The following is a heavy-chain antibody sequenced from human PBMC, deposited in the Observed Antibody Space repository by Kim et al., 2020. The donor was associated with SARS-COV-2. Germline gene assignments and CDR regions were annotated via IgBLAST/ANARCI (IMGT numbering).Heavy chain of an antibody. Sequence: GGSLRLSCAASGFTFSSYAMSWVRQAPGQGLEWVSGISGSGDSTYYPESLKGRLTISRDNSKNTLYLQMNSLRAEDTAVYYCARDPSPYFYDSSGYPNFDFWGQGTLVTVSS. J-gene: IGHJ4*02. CDR1: GFTFSSYA. CDR2: ISGSGDST. CDR3: ARDPSPYFYDSSGYPNFDF. D-gene: IGHD3-22*01. V-gene: IGHV3-23*01.